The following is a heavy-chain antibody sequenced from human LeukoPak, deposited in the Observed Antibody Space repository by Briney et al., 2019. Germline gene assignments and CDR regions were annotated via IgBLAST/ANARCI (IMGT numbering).Heavy chain of an antibody. V-gene: IGHV3-74*01. J-gene: IGHJ1*01. CDR1: GFTFSSYW. CDR2: IKSDGST. CDR3: ARAPSEIGGYYPEYFRR. Sequence: PGGSLRLSCAASGFTFSSYWMHWVRQAPGKGLVCVSRIKSDGSTNYADSVKGRFTISRDNAKNTVSLQMNSLRAEDTGVYFCARAPSEIGGYYPEYFRRWGQGTLVTVSS. D-gene: IGHD3-22*01.